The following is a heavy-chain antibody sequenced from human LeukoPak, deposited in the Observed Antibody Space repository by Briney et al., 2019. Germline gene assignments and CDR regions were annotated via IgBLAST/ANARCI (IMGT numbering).Heavy chain of an antibody. Sequence: GGSLRLSCAASGFTFSSYAMSWVRQAPGKGLEWVSAISGSGGSTYYADSVKGRFTIPRDNSKNTLYLQMNSLRAEDTAVYYCAKAHSPYCSSTSCYSASYYYYYGMDVWGQGTTVTVSS. CDR1: GFTFSSYA. V-gene: IGHV3-23*01. D-gene: IGHD2-2*01. CDR2: ISGSGGST. J-gene: IGHJ6*02. CDR3: AKAHSPYCSSTSCYSASYYYYYGMDV.